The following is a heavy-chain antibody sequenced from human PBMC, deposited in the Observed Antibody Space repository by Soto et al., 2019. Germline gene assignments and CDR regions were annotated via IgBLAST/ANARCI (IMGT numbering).Heavy chain of an antibody. CDR2: MYNTGST. CDR3: ARSLYSGSYLHFDY. J-gene: IGHJ4*02. V-gene: IGHV4-59*01. D-gene: IGHD1-26*01. CDR1: GGSISGYY. Sequence: SETLSLTCTVSGGSISGYYWSWIRQPPGKGLEWIGYMYNTGSTVYNPSFKSRVTISVDTSKNQFSLKLNSVTAADTAVYYCARSLYSGSYLHFDYWGQRTLVTVSS.